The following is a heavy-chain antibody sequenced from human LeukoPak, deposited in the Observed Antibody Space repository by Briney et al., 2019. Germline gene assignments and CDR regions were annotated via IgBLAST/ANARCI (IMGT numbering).Heavy chain of an antibody. CDR1: GGSFSGYY. J-gene: IGHJ4*02. CDR2: INHSGST. CDR3: ARGGTYFDWLLNLPFDY. Sequence: SETLSLTCAVYGGSFSGYYWSWIRQPPGKGLEWIGEINHSGSTNYNPSLKSRVTISVDTSKNQFSLKLSSVTAADTAVYYCARGGTYFDWLLNLPFDYWGQGTLVTVSS. V-gene: IGHV4-34*01. D-gene: IGHD3-9*01.